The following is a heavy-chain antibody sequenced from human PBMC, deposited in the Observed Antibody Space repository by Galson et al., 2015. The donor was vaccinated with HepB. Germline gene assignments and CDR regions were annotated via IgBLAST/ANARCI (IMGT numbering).Heavy chain of an antibody. D-gene: IGHD6-19*01. CDR3: ARDLPSSGWYGGAFDI. J-gene: IGHJ3*02. V-gene: IGHV1-69*13. Sequence: SVKVSCKASGGTFGSYAISWVRQAPGQGLEWMGGIIPIFGTANYAQKFQGRVTITADESTSTAYMELSSLRSEDTAVYYCARDLPSSGWYGGAFDIWGQGTMVTVPS. CDR1: GGTFGSYA. CDR2: IIPIFGTA.